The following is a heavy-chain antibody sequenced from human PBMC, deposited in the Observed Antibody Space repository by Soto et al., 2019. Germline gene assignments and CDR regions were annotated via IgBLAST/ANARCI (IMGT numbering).Heavy chain of an antibody. V-gene: IGHV3-20*04. CDR2: INWNSNSL. Sequence: EVQLVESAGGVVRPGGSLRLSCAASGFNFDDYGMSWVRQVPGKGLEWVSGINWNSNSLGYADSVKGRFTVSRDNLQNSLYLEMTSLRAEDTAFYYCARGITGYYHYFDTWAQGTLVTVSS. D-gene: IGHD1-26*01. CDR1: GFNFDDYG. CDR3: ARGITGYYHYFDT. J-gene: IGHJ4*02.